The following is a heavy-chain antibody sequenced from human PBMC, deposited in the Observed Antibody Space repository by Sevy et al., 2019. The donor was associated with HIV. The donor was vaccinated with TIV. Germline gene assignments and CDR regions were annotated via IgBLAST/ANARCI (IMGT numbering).Heavy chain of an antibody. CDR2: IYSSGSA. J-gene: IGHJ4*02. CDR1: GGSMSSNY. D-gene: IGHD5-18*01. V-gene: IGHV4-59*01. Sequence: SETLSLTCTVSGGSMSSNYWSWIRQPPGKGLEWIGYIYSSGSAYNPSVKSRVSISMDTSKNQFSLKLNSVTAADTAVYYCARPSGYSYGDFDYWGQGTLVTVSS. CDR3: ARPSGYSYGDFDY.